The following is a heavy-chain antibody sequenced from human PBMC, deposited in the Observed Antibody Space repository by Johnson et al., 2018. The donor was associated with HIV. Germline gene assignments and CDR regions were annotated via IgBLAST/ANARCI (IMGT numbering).Heavy chain of an antibody. CDR1: GFTFSSYA. J-gene: IGHJ3*02. D-gene: IGHD2-15*01. CDR2: ISGSGGST. CDR3: ARAVCRGGRCYSHDAFDI. V-gene: IGHV3-23*04. Sequence: EMQLVESGGGVVQPGRSLRLSCAASGFTFSSYAMSWVRQAPGKGLEWVSAISGSGGSTYYPGSVKGRFTVSREDAKNSLYLQMNSLRAGDTALYYCARAVCRGGRCYSHDAFDIWGQGTMVTVSS.